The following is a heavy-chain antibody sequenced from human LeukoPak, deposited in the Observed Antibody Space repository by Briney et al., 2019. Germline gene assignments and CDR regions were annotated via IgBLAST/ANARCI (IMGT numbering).Heavy chain of an antibody. CDR2: IYTSGST. CDR1: GGSISSYY. J-gene: IGHJ4*02. CDR3: ARDPQRDSSGWYDAFDY. D-gene: IGHD6-19*01. Sequence: SETLSLTCTVSGGSISSYYWSWIRQPAGKGLEWIGRIYTSGSTNYNPSLKSRVTMSVDTSKNQFSLKLSSVTAADTAVYYCARDPQRDSSGWYDAFDYWGQGTLVTVSS. V-gene: IGHV4-4*07.